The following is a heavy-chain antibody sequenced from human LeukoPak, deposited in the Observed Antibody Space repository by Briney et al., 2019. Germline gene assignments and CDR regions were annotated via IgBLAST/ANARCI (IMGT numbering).Heavy chain of an antibody. V-gene: IGHV1-46*01. CDR2: INPSGGST. J-gene: IGHJ4*02. D-gene: IGHD3-22*01. Sequence: ASVKVSCKASGYTFTSYYMHWVRQAPGQGLEWMGIINPSGGSTSYAQKFQGRVAMTRDTSTSTVYMELSSLRSEDTAVYYCARIDYYDSSGYYRDYWGQGTLVTVSS. CDR1: GYTFTSYY. CDR3: ARIDYYDSSGYYRDY.